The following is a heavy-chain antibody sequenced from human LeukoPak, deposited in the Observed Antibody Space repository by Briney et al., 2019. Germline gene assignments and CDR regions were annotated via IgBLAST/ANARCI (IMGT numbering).Heavy chain of an antibody. Sequence: AASVKVSCKVSGYTLTELSMHLVRQAPGKGLEWMGGFDPEDGETIYAQKFQGRVTMTEDTSTDTAYMELSSLRSEDTAVYYCATGPGVYFDYWGQGTLVTVSS. J-gene: IGHJ4*02. CDR2: FDPEDGET. CDR3: ATGPGVYFDY. V-gene: IGHV1-24*01. CDR1: GYTLTELS.